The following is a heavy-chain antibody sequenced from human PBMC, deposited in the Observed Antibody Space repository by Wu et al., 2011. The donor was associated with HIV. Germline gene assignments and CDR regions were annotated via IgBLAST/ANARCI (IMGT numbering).Heavy chain of an antibody. V-gene: IGHV1-69*05. CDR3: ASVRCHVDHCYFPLLGTAFDI. CDR1: GGTFSKYS. CDR2: IIPMFGTA. D-gene: IGHD2-15*01. J-gene: IGHJ3*02. Sequence: QVQLVQSGAEVKKPGSSVKVSCKASGGTFSKYSISWVRQAPGQGLEWMGGIIPMFGTATYAQKFQDRVTITTDTSTDTAYVELSSLRSDDTAVYYCASVRCHVDHCYFPLLGTAFDIWGQGTMVTVSS.